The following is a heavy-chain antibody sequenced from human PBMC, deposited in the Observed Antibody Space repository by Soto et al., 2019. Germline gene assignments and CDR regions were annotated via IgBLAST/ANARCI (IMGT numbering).Heavy chain of an antibody. V-gene: IGHV3-30*18. Sequence: GGSLRLSCAASGFTFSSYGKHWVRQAPGRGLEWVAVISYDGSNKYYADSVKGRFTISRDNSKNTLYLQMNSLRAEDTAVYYCAKDWYYYGSGSPPSPFDYWGQGTMVTVYS. D-gene: IGHD3-10*01. CDR1: GFTFSSYG. CDR3: AKDWYYYGSGSPPSPFDY. J-gene: IGHJ4*02. CDR2: ISYDGSNK.